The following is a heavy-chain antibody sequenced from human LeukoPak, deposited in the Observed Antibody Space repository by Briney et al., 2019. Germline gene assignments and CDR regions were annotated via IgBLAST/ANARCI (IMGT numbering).Heavy chain of an antibody. V-gene: IGHV3-23*01. D-gene: IGHD5-18*01. CDR3: AKNGRGYSSDYFDY. CDR1: GFTFSSYA. Sequence: PGGSLRLSCAASGFTFSSYAMSWVHQAPGKGLEWVSAISGSGGSTYYADSVKGRFTISRDNSKNTLYLQMNTLRAGDTAVYSCAKNGRGYSSDYFDYWGQGTLVTVSS. J-gene: IGHJ4*02. CDR2: ISGSGGST.